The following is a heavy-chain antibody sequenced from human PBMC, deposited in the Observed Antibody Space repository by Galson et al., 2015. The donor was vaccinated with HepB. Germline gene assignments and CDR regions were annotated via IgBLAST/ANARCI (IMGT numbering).Heavy chain of an antibody. CDR3: ARGVHIVVVAAPRFDP. V-gene: IGHV4-31*03. J-gene: IGHJ5*02. CDR2: IYSSGST. D-gene: IGHD2-15*01. Sequence: LSLTCTVSGDSISSGGYYWSWVRQHPEKGLEWIGYIYSSGSTSYNPSLKSRLSISVDTTKNLFSLKLRSVTAADTAVYYCARGVHIVVVAAPRFDPWGQGTRVTVSS. CDR1: GDSISSGGYY.